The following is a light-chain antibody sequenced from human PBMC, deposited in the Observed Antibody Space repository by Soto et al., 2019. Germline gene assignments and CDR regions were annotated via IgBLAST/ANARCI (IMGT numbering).Light chain of an antibody. V-gene: IGLV2-14*03. Sequence: QSALTQPASVSGSPGQSITISCTGTSSDVGAYNHVSWYQQHPGKVPKVMIYEVNNRPSGVSNRFSASKSGNTASLTISGLQAEDEATYYCSSFTSGGTWVFGGVTKLTVL. CDR1: SSDVGAYNH. CDR2: EVN. J-gene: IGLJ3*02. CDR3: SSFTSGGTWV.